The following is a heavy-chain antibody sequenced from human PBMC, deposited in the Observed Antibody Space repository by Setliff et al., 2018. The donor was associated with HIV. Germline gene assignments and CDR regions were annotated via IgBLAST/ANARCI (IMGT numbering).Heavy chain of an antibody. CDR2: IRSKADGGTT. CDR3: STDYDYGDFFGTDY. V-gene: IGHV3-15*01. J-gene: IGHJ4*02. D-gene: IGHD4-17*01. Sequence: GGSLRLSCAASEVTFSSYTMNWVRQAPGKGLEWVGRIRSKADGGTTHYAAPVKGRFTISRDDSQNTLYLQMNSLKTEDTAVYYCSTDYDYGDFFGTDYWGQGTLVTVSS. CDR1: EVTFSSYT.